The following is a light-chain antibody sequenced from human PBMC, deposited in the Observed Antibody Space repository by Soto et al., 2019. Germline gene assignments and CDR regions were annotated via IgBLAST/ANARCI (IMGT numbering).Light chain of an antibody. CDR2: LAS. CDR1: QAVNTR. CDR3: HQRQSWPRT. V-gene: IGKV3-11*01. Sequence: EIVLTQSPATLSSFPGDRVTLSCRASQAVNTRLAWYQHKPGQAPRLLIYLASNRAAGVPARFSGSGSGTDFTLTISDVGPEDFAVYYCHQRQSWPRTFGQGTKVDIK. J-gene: IGKJ1*01.